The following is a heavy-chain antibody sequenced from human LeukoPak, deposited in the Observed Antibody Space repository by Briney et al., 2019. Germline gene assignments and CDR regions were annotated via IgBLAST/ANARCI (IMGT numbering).Heavy chain of an antibody. D-gene: IGHD3-10*01. CDR3: ARGPPNYYGSGNFDY. Sequence: ASVKVSCKTSGYTFTSYDITWVRLASGQGLEWMGWMNPNSGNTGYAQKFQGRVTMTRDTSISTAYMELGSLRPEDTAVYFCARGPPNYYGSGNFDYWGQGTPVTVSS. J-gene: IGHJ4*02. V-gene: IGHV1-8*01. CDR1: GYTFTSYD. CDR2: MNPNSGNT.